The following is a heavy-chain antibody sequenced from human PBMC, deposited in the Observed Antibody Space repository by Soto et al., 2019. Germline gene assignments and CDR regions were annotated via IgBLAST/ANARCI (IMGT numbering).Heavy chain of an antibody. CDR1: GFTFSSYS. CDR3: ARRSNYGAFDI. CDR2: ISSSSSYI. V-gene: IGHV3-21*01. D-gene: IGHD4-4*01. Sequence: GESLKISCAASGFTFSSYSMNWVRQAPGKGLEWVSSISSSSSYIYYADSVKGRFTISRDNAKNSLYLQMNSLRAEDTAVYYCARRSNYGAFDIWGQGTMVTVSS. J-gene: IGHJ3*02.